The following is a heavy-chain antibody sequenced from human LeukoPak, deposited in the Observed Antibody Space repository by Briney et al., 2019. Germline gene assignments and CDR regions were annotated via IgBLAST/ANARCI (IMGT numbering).Heavy chain of an antibody. CDR2: ISGSGGST. V-gene: IGHV3-23*01. CDR1: GFTFSSYA. J-gene: IGHJ6*03. CDR3: ARDPYSGAYGDTYYYYMDV. D-gene: IGHD1-26*01. Sequence: GGSLRLSCAASGFTFSSYAMSWVRQAPGKGLEWVSAISGSGGSTYYADSVKGRFTISRDNSKNTLYLQMNSLRAEDTAIYYCARDPYSGAYGDTYYYYMDVWGKGTTVTISS.